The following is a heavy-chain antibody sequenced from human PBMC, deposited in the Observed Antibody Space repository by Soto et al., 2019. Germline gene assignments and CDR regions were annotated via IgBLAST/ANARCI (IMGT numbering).Heavy chain of an antibody. CDR2: IYYSGST. J-gene: IGHJ6*02. Sequence: QVQLQESGPGLVKPSQTLSLTCTVSGGSISSGGYYWSWIRQHPGKGLEWIGYIYYSGSTYYNPSLKSRVTISVDTSKNQFSLKLSSVTAADTAVYYCARDMVGSIAVAGTGHPYYGMDVWGQGTTVTVSS. V-gene: IGHV4-31*03. D-gene: IGHD6-19*01. CDR1: GGSISSGGYY. CDR3: ARDMVGSIAVAGTGHPYYGMDV.